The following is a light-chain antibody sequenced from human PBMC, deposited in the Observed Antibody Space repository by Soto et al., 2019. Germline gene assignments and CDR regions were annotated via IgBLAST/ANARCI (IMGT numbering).Light chain of an antibody. CDR2: EGS. Sequence: QSALTQPASISGSPGQSITISCTGTGSAVGTYNLVSWYQQHPGKAPNLIIYEGSKRPSGVSNRFSGSKSGNTASLTISGLQAEDEADYYCCSYAGSSTYVFGTGTKLTVL. CDR3: CSYAGSSTYV. J-gene: IGLJ1*01. V-gene: IGLV2-23*01. CDR1: GSAVGTYNL.